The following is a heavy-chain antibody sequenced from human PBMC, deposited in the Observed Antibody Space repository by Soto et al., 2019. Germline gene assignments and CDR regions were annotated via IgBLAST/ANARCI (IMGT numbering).Heavy chain of an antibody. V-gene: IGHV1-69*01. CDR3: GRYCTNTKCQGGYYLDY. D-gene: IGHD2-8*01. Sequence: QVQLVQSGAEVKKPGSSVKLSCRASGGNFNDYAFSWVRQAPGQGLQWLGGIILPLGTPHYAQIFQGRVTITADGSTSKVYMELGSLRIDDTAVYYCGRYCTNTKCQGGYYLDYWGQGTPVTVSS. CDR2: IILPLGTP. CDR1: GGNFNDYA. J-gene: IGHJ4*02.